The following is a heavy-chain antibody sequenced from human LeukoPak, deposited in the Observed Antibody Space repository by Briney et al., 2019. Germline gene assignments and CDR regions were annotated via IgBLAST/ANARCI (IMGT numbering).Heavy chain of an antibody. CDR2: IYYTGSA. V-gene: IGHV4-39*07. CDR1: SGSINSRSYY. CDR3: ARDEFRSGYGSRPYYYYYMDV. Sequence: SETLSLTCTVSSGSINSRSYYWGWIRQPPGKGLQWIGSIYYTGSAYQNPSLKSRVTISVDTSKNQFSPKLSSVTAADTAVYYCARDEFRSGYGSRPYYYYYMDVWGKGTTVTVSS. J-gene: IGHJ6*03. D-gene: IGHD5-12*01.